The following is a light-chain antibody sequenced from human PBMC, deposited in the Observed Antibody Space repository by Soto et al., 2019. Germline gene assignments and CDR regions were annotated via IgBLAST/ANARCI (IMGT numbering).Light chain of an antibody. V-gene: IGKV1-16*02. CDR1: QGSSNH. CDR3: QQYHNYPVT. J-gene: IGKJ4*01. CDR2: DVS. Sequence: DIEMTQSPPSVSASVGERVTITCRASQGSSNHLAWSQLKPGKAPKSLIYDVSSLQSGVPSKFSGSVSGNDLTPTLRSLQPEDFATYYCQQYHNYPVTFGGGTKVEIK.